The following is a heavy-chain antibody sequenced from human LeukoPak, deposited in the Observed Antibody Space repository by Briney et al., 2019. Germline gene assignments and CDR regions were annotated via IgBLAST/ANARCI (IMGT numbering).Heavy chain of an antibody. CDR3: ARTPRHHDAFDI. J-gene: IGHJ3*02. Sequence: KPGGSLRLSRAASGFTFSSYSMNWVRQAPGKGLEWVSSISSSSSSYIYYADSVKGRFTISRDNAKNSLYLQMNSLRAEDTAVYYCARTPRHHDAFDIWGQGTMVTVSS. CDR1: GFTFSSYS. V-gene: IGHV3-21*01. CDR2: ISSSSSSYI.